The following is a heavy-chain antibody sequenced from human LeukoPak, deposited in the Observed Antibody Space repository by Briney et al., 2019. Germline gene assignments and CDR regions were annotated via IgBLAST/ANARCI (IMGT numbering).Heavy chain of an antibody. V-gene: IGHV3-21*01. J-gene: IGHJ4*02. CDR3: ARVLEAASFDY. CDR1: GFTFSSYS. CDR2: ISSSSSHV. Sequence: GGSLRLSCAASGFTFSSYSMNWVRQAPGKGLEWVSSISSSSSHVYYADSVKGRFTMSRDNAKNSLYLQMNSLRADDTAVYYCARVLEAASFDYWCQGSPVTVSS. D-gene: IGHD6-13*01.